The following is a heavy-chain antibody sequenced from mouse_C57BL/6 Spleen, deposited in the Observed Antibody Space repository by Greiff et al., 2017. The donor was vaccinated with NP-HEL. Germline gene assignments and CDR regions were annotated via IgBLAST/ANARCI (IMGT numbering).Heavy chain of an antibody. CDR2: IYPGSGST. CDR3: ASSGTYDYDGAY. Sequence: VQLQQSGAELVKPGASVKMSCKASGYTFTSYWITWVKQRPGQGLEWIGDIYPGSGSTNYNEKIKSKATLTVDTSSSTAYMQLSSLTSEDSAVYYCASSGTYDYDGAYWGQGTLVTVSA. D-gene: IGHD2-4*01. CDR1: GYTFTSYW. J-gene: IGHJ3*01. V-gene: IGHV1-55*01.